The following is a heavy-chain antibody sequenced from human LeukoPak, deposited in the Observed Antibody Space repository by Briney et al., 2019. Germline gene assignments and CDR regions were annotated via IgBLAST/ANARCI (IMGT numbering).Heavy chain of an antibody. D-gene: IGHD3-16*01. CDR1: GYTFTGYY. J-gene: IGHJ6*02. CDR3: AREDVNTEVYYYYGMDV. CDR2: INPNSGGT. V-gene: IGHV1-2*02. Sequence: ASVKVSCKASGYTFTGYYLHWVRQAPGRGLEWMGWINPNSGGTKFAQTFQGRVTMTRDTSITTAYMELRSLKSDDTAVYYCAREDVNTEVYYYYGMDVWGQGTTVTVS.